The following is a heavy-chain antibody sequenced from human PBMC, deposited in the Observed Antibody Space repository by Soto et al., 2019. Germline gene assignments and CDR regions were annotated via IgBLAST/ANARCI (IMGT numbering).Heavy chain of an antibody. CDR1: GFSLSTSGVG. D-gene: IGHD3-9*01. Sequence: QITLKESGPTLVRPTQTLTLTCAFSGFSLSTSGVGVGWIRQPPGKALEWLAVIYWDDSKHYSPSLRSRLTITKDTSKNQVVLTMTNMDPMDPGTYYYAHKGPEDWPLDYWGQGTLVTVSS. V-gene: IGHV2-5*02. CDR3: AHKGPEDWPLDY. J-gene: IGHJ4*02. CDR2: IYWDDSK.